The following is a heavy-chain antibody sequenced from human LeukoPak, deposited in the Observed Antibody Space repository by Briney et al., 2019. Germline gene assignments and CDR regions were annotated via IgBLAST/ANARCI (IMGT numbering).Heavy chain of an antibody. J-gene: IGHJ4*02. CDR1: GFTFSTHS. CDR2: ISSGSSHI. CDR3: ARDFRTQLDGYSPPYHFDY. Sequence: GRSLRLSCAASGFTFSTHSMSWVRQSPGKGLEWVSSISSGSSHIYYADSMQGRFTISRDNAKNSLFLQMNSLRVEDTALYYCARDFRTQLDGYSPPYHFDYWGQGALVTVSS. V-gene: IGHV3-21*01. D-gene: IGHD5-24*01.